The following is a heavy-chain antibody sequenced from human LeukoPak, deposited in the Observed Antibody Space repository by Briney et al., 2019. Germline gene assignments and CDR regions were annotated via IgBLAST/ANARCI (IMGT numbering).Heavy chain of an antibody. Sequence: SETLSLTCTVSGGSISSGGYYWSWIRQHPGEGLEWIGYIYYSGSTYYNPSLKSRVTISVDTSKNQFSLKLSSVTAADTAVYYCASSYGSGSPFDYWGQGTLVTVSS. CDR2: IYYSGST. CDR1: GGSISSGGYY. D-gene: IGHD3-10*01. V-gene: IGHV4-31*03. CDR3: ASSYGSGSPFDY. J-gene: IGHJ4*02.